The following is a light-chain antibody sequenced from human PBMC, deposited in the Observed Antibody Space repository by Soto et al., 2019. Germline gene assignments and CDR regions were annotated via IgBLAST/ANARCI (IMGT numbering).Light chain of an antibody. CDR3: HQYGSSPYT. CDR1: QSVSSSY. Sequence: EIVLTHSPGTLSLSPGERATLSCRASQSVSSSYLLWYQQRPGQAPRLLIYGASNRATGIPDRFSGSGSGTDFTLTISRLEPEDFAVYYCHQYGSSPYTFGQGTKLEIK. J-gene: IGKJ2*01. V-gene: IGKV3-20*01. CDR2: GAS.